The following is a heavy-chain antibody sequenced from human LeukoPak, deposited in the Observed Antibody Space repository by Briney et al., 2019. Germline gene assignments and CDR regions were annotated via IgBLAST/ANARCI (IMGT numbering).Heavy chain of an antibody. V-gene: IGHV3-30*18. CDR1: GFTFSSYG. Sequence: GGSLRLSCAASGFTFSSYGMHWVRQAPGKGLEWVAVISYDGSNKYYADSVKGRFTISRGNSKNTLNLHMNSLRAEDTAVYYCAKDPTHYRVWDYYETIGLSYWGQGTLVTVSS. D-gene: IGHD3-22*01. J-gene: IGHJ4*02. CDR2: ISYDGSNK. CDR3: AKDPTHYRVWDYYETIGLSY.